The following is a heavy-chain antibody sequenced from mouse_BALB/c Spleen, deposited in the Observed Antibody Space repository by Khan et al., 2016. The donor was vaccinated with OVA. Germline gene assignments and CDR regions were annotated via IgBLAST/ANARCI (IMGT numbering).Heavy chain of an antibody. CDR1: GYIFTSYW. CDR3: ASVKYGSECGAMDY. CDR2: IYPGTGST. Sequence: QVQLKESGTELVRPGASVKLSCKTSGYIFTSYWIHWVKQRSGKGLEWIARIYPGTGSTYYNEKFKGKATLTADKSSSTASMQLSSLKSEDSAVYVCASVKYGSECGAMDYWGQGTSVTVSA. D-gene: IGHD2-10*02. V-gene: IGHV1-76*01. J-gene: IGHJ4*01.